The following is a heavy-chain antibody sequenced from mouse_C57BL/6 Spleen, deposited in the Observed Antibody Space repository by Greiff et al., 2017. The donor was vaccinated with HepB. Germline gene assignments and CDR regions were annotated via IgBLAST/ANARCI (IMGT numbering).Heavy chain of an antibody. V-gene: IGHV1-62-2*01. CDR3: ARHEDREGTYYGSRGYAMDY. CDR1: GYTFTEYT. J-gene: IGHJ4*01. CDR2: FYPGSGSI. Sequence: QVQLQQSGAELVKPGASVKLSCKASGYTFTEYTIHWVKQRSGQGLEWIGWFYPGSGSIKYNEKFKDKATLTADKSSSPVYMELSRLTSEDSAVYFCARHEDREGTYYGSRGYAMDYWGQGTSVTVSS. D-gene: IGHD1-1*01.